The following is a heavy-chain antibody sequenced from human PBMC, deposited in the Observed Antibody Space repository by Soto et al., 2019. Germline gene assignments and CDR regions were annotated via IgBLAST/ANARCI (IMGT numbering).Heavy chain of an antibody. CDR1: GFTFSSYW. V-gene: IGHV3-7*05. D-gene: IGHD4-17*01. J-gene: IGHJ6*02. Sequence: GGSLRLSCAASGFTFSSYWMSWVRQAPGKGLEWVANIKQDGSEKYYVDSVKGRFTISRDNAKNSLYLQMNSLRAEDTAVYYCAREQARLRWQRNYGMDVWGQGTTVTVSS. CDR2: IKQDGSEK. CDR3: AREQARLRWQRNYGMDV.